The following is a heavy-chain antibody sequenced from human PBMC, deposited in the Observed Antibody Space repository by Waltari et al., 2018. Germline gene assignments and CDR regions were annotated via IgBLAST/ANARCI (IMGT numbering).Heavy chain of an antibody. D-gene: IGHD2-21*02. V-gene: IGHV3-23*01. Sequence: EVHLLEAGGKLVQPGGSLRLSFTDSLFTSNAFAMTWVRQAPERGLEWVSEITGNSHKTYYADSVRGRFTISRDNARNALFLQLNSLRAEDTAVYYCVRAYCGGDCYSIAFEHWGQGTLVTVSS. CDR3: VRAYCGGDCYSIAFEH. CDR1: LFTSNAFA. CDR2: ITGNSHKT. J-gene: IGHJ4*02.